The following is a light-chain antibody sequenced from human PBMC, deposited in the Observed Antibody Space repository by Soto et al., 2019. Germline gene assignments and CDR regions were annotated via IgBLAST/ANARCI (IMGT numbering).Light chain of an antibody. CDR3: AAWDDSLSGL. V-gene: IGLV1-47*02. CDR2: SNN. Sequence: QLVLTQPPSASGTPGQRVTISCSGSSSNIGSNYVYWYQQLPGTAPKLLIYSNNQRPSGVPDRFSGSKSGTSASLAISGLRSEDEADYYCAAWDDSLSGLFGGGTKVTVL. CDR1: SSNIGSNY. J-gene: IGLJ2*01.